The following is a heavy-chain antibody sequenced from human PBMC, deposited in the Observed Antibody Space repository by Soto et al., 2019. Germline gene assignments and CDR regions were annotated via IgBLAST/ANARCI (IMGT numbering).Heavy chain of an antibody. Sequence: SETLSLTCTVSGGSISSGGYYWSWIRQHPGKGLEWIGYIYYSGSTYYNPSLKSRVTISVDTSKNQFSLKLSSLTAADTAVYYCARAKLIEYLLTGYYPESYYFDYWGQGTLVTVSS. CDR3: ARAKLIEYLLTGYYPESYYFDY. V-gene: IGHV4-31*03. D-gene: IGHD3-9*01. J-gene: IGHJ4*02. CDR1: GGSISSGGYY. CDR2: IYYSGST.